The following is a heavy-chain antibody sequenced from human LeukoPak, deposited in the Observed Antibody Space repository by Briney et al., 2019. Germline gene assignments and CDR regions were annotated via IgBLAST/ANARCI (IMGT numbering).Heavy chain of an antibody. Sequence: ASVQVSCKASGYTFTSYDFNWVRQATGQRPEWMGWMSPNSGDTGYAQKFQDRVTMTRNTSISTAYMELSSLRSDDTAVYYCARGPPNWGYDYWGPGTLVTVSS. CDR1: GYTFTSYD. V-gene: IGHV1-8*01. D-gene: IGHD7-27*01. CDR3: ARGPPNWGYDY. CDR2: MSPNSGDT. J-gene: IGHJ4*02.